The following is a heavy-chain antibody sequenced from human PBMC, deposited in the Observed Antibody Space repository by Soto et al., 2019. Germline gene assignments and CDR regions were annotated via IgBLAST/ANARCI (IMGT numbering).Heavy chain of an antibody. CDR2: ISYDGSNK. V-gene: IGHV3-30*18. CDR3: AKDARDIVLMVYAYFDY. CDR1: GFTFSSYG. D-gene: IGHD2-8*01. Sequence: GGSLRLSCAASGFTFSSYGMHWVRQAPGKGLEWVAVISYDGSNKYYADSVKGRFTISRDNSKNTLYLQMNSLRAEDTAVYYCAKDARDIVLMVYAYFDYWGQGTLVTVSS. J-gene: IGHJ4*02.